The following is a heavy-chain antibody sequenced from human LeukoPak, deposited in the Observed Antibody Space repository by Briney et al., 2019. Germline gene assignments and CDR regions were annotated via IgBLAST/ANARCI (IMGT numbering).Heavy chain of an antibody. V-gene: IGHV1-2*02. D-gene: IGHD6-19*01. CDR3: ARDDSSGWYWFDP. CDR2: INPNSGGT. J-gene: IGHJ5*02. CDR1: GYTFTGYY. Sequence: WASVKVSCKASGYTFTGYYKHWVRQAPGQGLEWMGWINPNSGGTNYAQKFQGRVTMTRDTSISTAYMELSRLRSDDTAVYYCARDDSSGWYWFDPWGQGTLVTVSS.